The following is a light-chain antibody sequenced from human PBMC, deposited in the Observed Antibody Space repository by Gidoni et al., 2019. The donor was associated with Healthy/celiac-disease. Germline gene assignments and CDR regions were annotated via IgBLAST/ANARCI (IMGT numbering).Light chain of an antibody. CDR1: QDISNY. CDR2: DAS. V-gene: IGKV1-33*01. J-gene: IGKJ4*01. CDR3: QQYDNLPPELT. Sequence: IQMTQSPSSLSASAGDRVTITCQASQDISNYLNWYQQKPGKAPKLLIYDASNLETGVPSRFSGSGSGTDFTFTISSLQPEDIATYYCQQYDNLPPELTFGGGTKVEIK.